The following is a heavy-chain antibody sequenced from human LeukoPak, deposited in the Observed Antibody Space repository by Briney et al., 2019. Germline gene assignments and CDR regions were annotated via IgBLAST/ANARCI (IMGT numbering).Heavy chain of an antibody. V-gene: IGHV3-30*18. CDR2: ISYDVSNK. J-gene: IGHJ4*02. D-gene: IGHD3-10*01. CDR3: AKDEVVRGVIITYETRSSVGPFDY. Sequence: GGSLRLSCAAAGFTFTIYCMHCVRQAPGKVLEWVAFISYDVSNKYYTYSVKGRFTISRGNHKKTLYLKMKSLRAEDTAVYYCAKDEVVRGVIITYETRSSVGPFDYWGQGNLVTVSS. CDR1: GFTFTIYC.